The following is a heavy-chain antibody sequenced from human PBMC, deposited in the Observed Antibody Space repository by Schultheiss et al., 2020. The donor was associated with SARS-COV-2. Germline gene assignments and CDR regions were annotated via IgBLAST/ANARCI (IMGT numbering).Heavy chain of an antibody. CDR2: IHNSGST. Sequence: SETLSLTCTVSGGSISSYYWSWIRQPPGKGLEWIGYIHNSGSTSYNPSLTSRVTISLDTSKTQFSLKLSSVTAADTAMYYCADHQTSSWLDAFDIWGQGTMVTVS. CDR3: ADHQTSSWLDAFDI. CDR1: GGSISSYY. J-gene: IGHJ3*02. D-gene: IGHD6-13*01. V-gene: IGHV4-59*01.